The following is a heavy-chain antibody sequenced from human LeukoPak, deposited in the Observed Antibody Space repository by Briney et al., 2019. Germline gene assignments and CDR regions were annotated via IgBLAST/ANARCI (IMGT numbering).Heavy chain of an antibody. CDR2: INPNSGGT. CDR3: ARAGYSSGWYDHAEYFQH. J-gene: IGHJ1*01. CDR1: GYTFTGYY. Sequence: ASVKVSCKASGYTFTGYYMHWVRQAPGQGLEWMGWINPNSGGTNYAQKLQGRVTMTTDTSTSTAYMELRSLRSDDTAVYYCARAGYSSGWYDHAEYFQHWGQGTLVTVSS. D-gene: IGHD6-19*01. V-gene: IGHV1-2*02.